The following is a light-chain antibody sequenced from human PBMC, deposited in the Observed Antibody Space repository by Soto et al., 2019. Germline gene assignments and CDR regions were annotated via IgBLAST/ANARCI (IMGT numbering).Light chain of an antibody. Sequence: EIVMRQSPATLSVSPGERATLSCRASQSVSSNLAWYQQKPGQAPRLLIYGASTRATGIPARFSGSGSGTEFNLTISSLQSEDFGVYYCQQYNNWPRATFGGGTKVDIK. V-gene: IGKV3-15*01. CDR2: GAS. CDR1: QSVSSN. CDR3: QQYNNWPRAT. J-gene: IGKJ4*01.